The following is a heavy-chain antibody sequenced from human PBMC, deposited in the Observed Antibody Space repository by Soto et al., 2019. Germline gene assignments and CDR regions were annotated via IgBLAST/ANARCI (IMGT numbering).Heavy chain of an antibody. Sequence: QVQLQESGPGLVKPSQSLSLTCTGSGGSISSGDYYWSWIRQPPGKGLEWIGYIYYSGSTYYNPSLKSRVTISVDTSKNQFSLKLSSVTAADTAVYYCARDHYVYDILTGYGYYYGMDVWGQGTTVTVSS. CDR2: IYYSGST. D-gene: IGHD3-9*01. V-gene: IGHV4-30-4*01. CDR3: ARDHYVYDILTGYGYYYGMDV. J-gene: IGHJ6*02. CDR1: GGSISSGDYY.